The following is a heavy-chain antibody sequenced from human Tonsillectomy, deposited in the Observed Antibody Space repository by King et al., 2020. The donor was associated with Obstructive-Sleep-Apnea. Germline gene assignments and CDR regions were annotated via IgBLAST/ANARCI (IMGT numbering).Heavy chain of an antibody. CDR2: IKNKDGKYAT. Sequence: VQLVQSGGGSVQTGGSLRLSCEASGFTFSEHYREWVRQAPGKGPEWVGRIKNKDGKYATDNAASVKGRFTISRDDSQNSLYLQMNSLRREDTAVYYCAKDLGSPTVGTQWGQGTPVTVFS. J-gene: IGHJ4*02. CDR1: GFTFSEHY. D-gene: IGHD4-23*01. V-gene: IGHV3-72*01. CDR3: AKDLGSPTVGTQ.